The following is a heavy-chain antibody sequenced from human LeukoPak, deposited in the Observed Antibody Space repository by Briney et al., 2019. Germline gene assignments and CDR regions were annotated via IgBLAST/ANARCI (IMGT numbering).Heavy chain of an antibody. J-gene: IGHJ4*02. Sequence: PGGSLRLSCAASGFTFSNYAVNWVRQAPGKGLEWDSTIRVNGDSTFYADSVKGRFTISRDNSKNTLYLQMNSLRVEDTAVYYCARDRSGDYYFDYWGQGTLVTVSS. V-gene: IGHV3-23*01. CDR1: GFTFSNYA. CDR3: ARDRSGDYYFDY. D-gene: IGHD4-17*01. CDR2: IRVNGDST.